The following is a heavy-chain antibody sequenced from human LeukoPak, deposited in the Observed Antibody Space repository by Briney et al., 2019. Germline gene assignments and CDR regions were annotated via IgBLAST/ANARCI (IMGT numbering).Heavy chain of an antibody. J-gene: IGHJ4*02. CDR2: IIGSGHRT. CDR3: AKDWGEYFDYVWGSFTSFDS. CDR1: GFTFSSYG. Sequence: GGSLRLSCAASGFTFSSYGVSWVRQAPGRGLEWVSGIIGSGHRTYYADSVKGRFTISRDNSKSTLYLQRNSLRAEDTAVYYCAKDWGEYFDYVWGSFTSFDSWGQGTLVTVSS. D-gene: IGHD3-16*01. V-gene: IGHV3-23*01.